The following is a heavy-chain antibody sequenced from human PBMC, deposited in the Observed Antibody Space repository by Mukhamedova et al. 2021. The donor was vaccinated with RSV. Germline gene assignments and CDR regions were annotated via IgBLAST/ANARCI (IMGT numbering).Heavy chain of an antibody. CDR3: ARDSHAFDI. CDR2: ISYDGSNK. V-gene: IGHV3-30*04. J-gene: IGHJ3*02. Sequence: SSYAMHWVRQAPGKGLEWVAVISYDGSNKYYADSVKGRFTISRDNSKNTLYLQMNSLRAEDTAVYYCARDSHAFDIWGQGTMVTV. CDR1: SSYA.